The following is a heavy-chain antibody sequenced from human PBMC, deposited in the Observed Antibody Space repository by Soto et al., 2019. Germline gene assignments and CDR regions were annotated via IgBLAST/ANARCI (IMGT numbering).Heavy chain of an antibody. Sequence: GGSLRLSCAASGFTFSDYYMSWIRQAPGKGLEWVSYISSSGSTIYYADSVKGRFTISRDNAKNSRYLQMNSLRAEDTAVYYCAREGVYYDSSGYYRSGAFDIWGQGTMVTVSS. V-gene: IGHV3-11*01. CDR3: AREGVYYDSSGYYRSGAFDI. CDR1: GFTFSDYY. J-gene: IGHJ3*02. D-gene: IGHD3-22*01. CDR2: ISSSGSTI.